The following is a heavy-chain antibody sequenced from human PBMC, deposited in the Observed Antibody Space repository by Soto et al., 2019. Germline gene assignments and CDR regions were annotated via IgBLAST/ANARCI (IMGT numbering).Heavy chain of an antibody. CDR3: ATSRGGGGY. D-gene: IGHD3-10*01. V-gene: IGHV3-53*01. J-gene: IGHJ4*02. CDR2: IYSGGYT. Sequence: EVQLVESGGGLIQPGGSLRLSCAVSGFTVSNNYMSWVRQAPGKGLEGVSVIYSGGYTAYGDSVKGRFTISRDNSKTTLYLQMNGRGAAATAFFCCATSRGGGGYWGQGTLVTVSS. CDR1: GFTVSNNY.